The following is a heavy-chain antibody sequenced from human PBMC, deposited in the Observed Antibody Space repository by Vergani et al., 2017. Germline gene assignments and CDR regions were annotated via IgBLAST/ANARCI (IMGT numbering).Heavy chain of an antibody. D-gene: IGHD5/OR15-5a*01. Sequence: VQLLESGGGLAQPGGSLRLSCAASGFTFRNYAMTWVRQSPGKGLEWIGSISSSGSTYNNPSLQSRVTMSIDTSMNQVSLKLSSVTAADTALYYCAKPDGPSAIMDGYNMWGQGAMVTVSS. CDR2: ISSSGST. J-gene: IGHJ3*02. CDR3: AKPDGPSAIMDGYNM. CDR1: GFTFRNYA. V-gene: IGHV4-59*04.